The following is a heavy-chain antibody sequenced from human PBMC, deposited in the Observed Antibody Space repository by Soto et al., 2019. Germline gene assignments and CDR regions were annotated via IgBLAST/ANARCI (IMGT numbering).Heavy chain of an antibody. CDR1: GYTFTGHY. J-gene: IGHJ6*02. Sequence: ASVKVSCKASGYTFTGHYMHWVRQAPGQGLEWMGWINPNSGGTNYAQKFQGWVTMTRDTSISTAYMELSRLRSDDTAVYYCARGFVVVPAAEGYYGMDVWGQGTTVTVSS. V-gene: IGHV1-2*04. CDR3: ARGFVVVPAAEGYYGMDV. CDR2: INPNSGGT. D-gene: IGHD2-2*01.